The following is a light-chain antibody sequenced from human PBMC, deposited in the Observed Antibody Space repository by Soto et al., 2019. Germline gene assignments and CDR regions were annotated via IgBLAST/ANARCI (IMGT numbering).Light chain of an antibody. CDR3: QQYGSSLWT. Sequence: EILMTQSPASLSVSPRERVTLSCRAGQGVTTNFAWYQQKSGQSPRLLIYDVSTRATGVPARFSGTVSWTDVTLTISRLEPEDFAVYYCQQYGSSLWTFGQGTKVDI. CDR1: QGVTTN. J-gene: IGKJ1*01. CDR2: DVS. V-gene: IGKV3-15*01.